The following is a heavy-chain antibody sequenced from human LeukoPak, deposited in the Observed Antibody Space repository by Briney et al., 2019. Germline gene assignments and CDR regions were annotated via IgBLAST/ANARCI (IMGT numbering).Heavy chain of an antibody. J-gene: IGHJ4*02. Sequence: APVKGSCEASGYTFTTYYMHWVRHTPGQGLEWMGIINPSGGSATYAQNYQGRVTMTRDTSTTTVYMELSSLRSEDTAVYYCARDGQPGAHYGLKSHGFDFWGEGTLVTVSS. D-gene: IGHD3-10*01. CDR3: ARDGQPGAHYGLKSHGFDF. CDR1: GYTFTTYY. V-gene: IGHV1-46*01. CDR2: INPSGGSA.